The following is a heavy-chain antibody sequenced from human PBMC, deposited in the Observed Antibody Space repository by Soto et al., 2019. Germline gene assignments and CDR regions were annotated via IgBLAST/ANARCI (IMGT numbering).Heavy chain of an antibody. CDR2: ISYDGSNK. CDR3: ARGPDYYDSSGVFDY. CDR1: GFTFSSYA. Sequence: LRLSCAASGFTFSSYAMHWVRQAPGKGLEWVAVISYDGSNKYYADSVKGRFTISRDNSKNTLYLQMNSLRAEDTAVYYCARGPDYYDSSGVFDYWGQGTLVTVSS. J-gene: IGHJ4*02. D-gene: IGHD3-22*01. V-gene: IGHV3-30-3*01.